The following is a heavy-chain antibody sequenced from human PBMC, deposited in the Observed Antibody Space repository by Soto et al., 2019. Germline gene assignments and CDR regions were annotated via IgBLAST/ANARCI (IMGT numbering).Heavy chain of an antibody. V-gene: IGHV1-18*01. CDR1: RLSIASYA. CDR3: ARDPPPPDY. CDR2: ISAYNGNT. J-gene: IGHJ4*02. Sequence: CWEASRLSIASYAMSWMRQAPGQGLEWMGWISAYNGNTNYAQKLQGRVTMTTDTSTSTAYMELRSLRSDDTAVYYCARDPPPPDYWGQGTLVTSPQ.